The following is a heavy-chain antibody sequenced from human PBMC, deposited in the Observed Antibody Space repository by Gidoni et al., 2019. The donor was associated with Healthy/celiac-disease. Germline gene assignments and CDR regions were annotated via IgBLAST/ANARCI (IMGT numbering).Heavy chain of an antibody. CDR1: GFPFGDYA. CDR2: IRSKAYGGTT. CDR3: TREERAAADTYYYYGMDV. J-gene: IGHJ6*02. D-gene: IGHD6-13*01. Sequence: EVQLVESGGGLVQPGRSLRLSCISPGFPFGDYAMSWVRQAPGKGLEWVGFIRSKAYGGTTEYAASVKGRFTISRDDSKSSAYLQMNSLKTEDTAVYYCTREERAAADTYYYYGMDVWGQGTTVTVSS. V-gene: IGHV3-49*04.